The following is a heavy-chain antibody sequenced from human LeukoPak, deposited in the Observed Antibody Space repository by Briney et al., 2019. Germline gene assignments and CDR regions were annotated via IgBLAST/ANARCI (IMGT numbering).Heavy chain of an antibody. D-gene: IGHD3-16*01. CDR3: ARGFNGGPWYFDL. CDR2: IKQAGSEK. V-gene: IGHV3-7*05. Sequence: GGSLRLSCAASGXTFSTYWMSWVRQAPGKGLEWVASIKQAGSEKYYVDSVKGRFTISRDNAKNSLCLQMNSLRAEDTAVYYCARGFNGGPWYFDLWGRGTLVTVSS. J-gene: IGHJ2*01. CDR1: GXTFSTYW.